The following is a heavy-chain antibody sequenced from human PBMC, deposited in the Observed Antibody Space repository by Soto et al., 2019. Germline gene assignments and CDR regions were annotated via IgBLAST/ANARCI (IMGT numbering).Heavy chain of an antibody. CDR1: GYIFTTYG. J-gene: IGHJ1*01. V-gene: IGHV1-18*01. D-gene: IGHD3-3*01. Sequence: QVQLVQSGAEVKKLGASVKVSCKSSGYIFTTYGISWVRQAPGQGLEWMGWISAYNGNTNYAQKLQGRVTMTTDTSTRTTYMELRSLRSDDTAVYYCARDRITIFGVVGGDFQHWGQGTLVTVSS. CDR2: ISAYNGNT. CDR3: ARDRITIFGVVGGDFQH.